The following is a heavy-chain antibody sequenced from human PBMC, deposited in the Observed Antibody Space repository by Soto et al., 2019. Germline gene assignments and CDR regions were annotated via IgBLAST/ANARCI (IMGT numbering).Heavy chain of an antibody. J-gene: IGHJ4*02. V-gene: IGHV1-18*01. CDR2: ISTYNGNT. CDR3: AREYCSGGSCYGPDY. Sequence: GASVKVSCKASCYTLTSFCISWVRQAPGLALEWMGWISTYNGNTIYAQKFQGRVTMTTDTSTSTAYMELRSLRSDDTAVYYCAREYCSGGSCYGPDYWGQGTLVTVSS. CDR1: CYTLTSFC. D-gene: IGHD2-15*01.